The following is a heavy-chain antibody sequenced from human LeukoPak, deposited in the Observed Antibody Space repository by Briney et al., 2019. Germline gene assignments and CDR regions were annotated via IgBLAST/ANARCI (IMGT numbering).Heavy chain of an antibody. CDR1: GFTFSDHY. J-gene: IGHJ3*02. CDR3: TRGYSGTDIYAFDI. Sequence: GGSLRLSCVASGFTFSDHYMDWVRQAPGKGLEWVGRSRNKANSDTTEYAASVKGRLTISREDSKNSLYLQMNSLKTEDTAVYYCTRGYSGTDIYAFDIWGQGTMVTVSS. D-gene: IGHD1-26*01. CDR2: SRNKANSDTT. V-gene: IGHV3-72*01.